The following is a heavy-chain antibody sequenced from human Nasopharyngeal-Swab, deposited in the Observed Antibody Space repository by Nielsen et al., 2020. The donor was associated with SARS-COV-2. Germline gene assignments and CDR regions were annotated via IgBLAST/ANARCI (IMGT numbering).Heavy chain of an antibody. Sequence: GSLRLSCTVSGGSISPYYWSWIRRPPGKGLDWIGYISYSGSTNYNPSLKTRVTISVETSKKQFSLRLSSLTAADTAVYYCASHAPPVYYYYMGVRGKGTTVTVSS. V-gene: IGHV4-59*08. CDR3: ASHAPPVYYYYMGV. CDR2: ISYSGST. J-gene: IGHJ6*03. CDR1: GGSISPYY.